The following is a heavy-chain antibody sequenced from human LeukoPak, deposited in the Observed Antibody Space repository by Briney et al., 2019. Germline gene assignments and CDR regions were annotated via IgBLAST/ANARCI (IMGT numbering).Heavy chain of an antibody. CDR2: IKQDGSVK. CDR3: ARIGYSSSPNDY. J-gene: IGHJ4*02. Sequence: GGSLRLSCAASGFTFNNYWMSWVRQAPRKGLEWVANIKQDGSVKYYVDSVKGRFTISRDNAKNSLYLQMNSLRAEDTALYYCARIGYSSSPNDYWGQGTLVTVSS. V-gene: IGHV3-7*01. D-gene: IGHD6-6*01. CDR1: GFTFNNYW.